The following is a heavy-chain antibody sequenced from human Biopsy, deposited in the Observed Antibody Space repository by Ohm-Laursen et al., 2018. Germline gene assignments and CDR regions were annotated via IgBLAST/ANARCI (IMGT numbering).Heavy chain of an antibody. Sequence: TLSLTCTVSGGSISNNNHYWGWIRQPPGKGLEWIGSIFYRGSTHYKPSLKSRVNISVDTSKNQFSLKLNSVTAADTAVYHCARSPGRDRMDVWGQGTTVIVSS. CDR1: GGSISNNNHY. CDR3: ARSPGRDRMDV. J-gene: IGHJ6*02. D-gene: IGHD1-14*01. V-gene: IGHV4-39*01. CDR2: IFYRGST.